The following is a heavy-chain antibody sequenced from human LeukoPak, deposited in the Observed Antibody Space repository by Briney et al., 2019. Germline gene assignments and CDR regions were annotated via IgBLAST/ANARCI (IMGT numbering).Heavy chain of an antibody. V-gene: IGHV3-23*01. CDR1: GFTFSSYA. Sequence: QPGGSLRLSCAASGFTFSSYAMSWVRQAPGKGLEWVSAISGSGGSTYYADSVKGRFTISRDNSKNTLYLQMNSLRAEGTAVYYCAKIGLSVRGSSYYYYGMDVWGQGTTVTVSS. CDR2: ISGSGGST. J-gene: IGHJ6*02. D-gene: IGHD3-10*01. CDR3: AKIGLSVRGSSYYYYGMDV.